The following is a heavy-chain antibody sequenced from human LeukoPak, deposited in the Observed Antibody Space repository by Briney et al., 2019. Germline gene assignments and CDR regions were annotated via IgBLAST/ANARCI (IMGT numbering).Heavy chain of an antibody. D-gene: IGHD3-22*01. J-gene: IGHJ3*02. V-gene: IGHV1-2*02. Sequence: GASVKVSCKASGYTFTGHYIHWVRQAPGQGLEWMGWIHPNTGGTKYAQKFQGRVTMTRDTSSSTAYMELGSLRSADTAVYYCASEYKYDSSGANAFDIWGQGTMVTVSS. CDR3: ASEYKYDSSGANAFDI. CDR2: IHPNTGGT. CDR1: GYTFTGHY.